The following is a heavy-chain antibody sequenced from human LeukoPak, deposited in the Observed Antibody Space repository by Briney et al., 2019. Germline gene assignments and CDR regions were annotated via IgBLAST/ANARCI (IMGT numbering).Heavy chain of an antibody. CDR1: GFTFNTYT. V-gene: IGHV3-48*04. Sequence: GGSLRLSCAASGFTFNTYTMNWVRQAPGKGLEWVSSISSSRTTTYYADSVKGRFTISRDNAKNSLYLQMNSLRAEDTAVYYCARASMTTVTPYYYYYMDVWGKGTTVTVSS. CDR3: ARASMTTVTPYYYYYMDV. D-gene: IGHD4-11*01. J-gene: IGHJ6*03. CDR2: ISSSRTTT.